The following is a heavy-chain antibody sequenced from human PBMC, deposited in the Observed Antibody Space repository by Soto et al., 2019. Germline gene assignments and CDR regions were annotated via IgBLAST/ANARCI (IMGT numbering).Heavy chain of an antibody. CDR2: ISGSGGST. V-gene: IGHV3-23*01. CDR3: AKEVMDIVVVPANYYFDY. J-gene: IGHJ4*02. D-gene: IGHD2-2*03. Sequence: GGSLRLSCAASGFTFSSYAMSWVRQAPGKGLEWVSAISGSGGSTYYADSVKGRFTISRDNSKNTLYLQMNSLRAEDTAVYYCAKEVMDIVVVPANYYFDYWGQGTLVTVSS. CDR1: GFTFSSYA.